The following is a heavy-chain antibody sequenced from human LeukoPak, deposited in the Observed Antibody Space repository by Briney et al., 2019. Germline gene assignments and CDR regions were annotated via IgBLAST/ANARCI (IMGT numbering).Heavy chain of an antibody. D-gene: IGHD4-17*01. CDR1: GDSFSSHY. CDR2: ISHIGRT. Sequence: SETLSLTCAVSGDSFSSHYWTWIRQSPGTGREWTGYISHIGRTNYNPSLKSRVTISIDTSKNQFSLKLRSVTAADTAVYYCARDLVTVTKGFDIWGQGTMVSVSS. CDR3: ARDLVTVTKGFDI. J-gene: IGHJ3*02. V-gene: IGHV4-59*11.